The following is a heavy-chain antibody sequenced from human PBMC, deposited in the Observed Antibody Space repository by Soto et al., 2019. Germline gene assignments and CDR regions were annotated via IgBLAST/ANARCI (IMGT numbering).Heavy chain of an antibody. CDR1: GFTFSSYS. CDR3: ARDPFRPYSSGWLDV. D-gene: IGHD6-19*01. J-gene: IGHJ6*02. V-gene: IGHV3-48*02. CDR2: ISSSSSTI. Sequence: GGSLRLSCAASGFTFSSYSMNWVRQAPGKGLEWVSYISSSSSTIYYAGSVKGRFTISRDNAKNSLYLQMNSLRDEDTAVYYCARDPFRPYSSGWLDVWGQGTTVTISS.